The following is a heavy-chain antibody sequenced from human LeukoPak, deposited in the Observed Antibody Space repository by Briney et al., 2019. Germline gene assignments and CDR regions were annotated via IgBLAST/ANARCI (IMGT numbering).Heavy chain of an antibody. V-gene: IGHV4-30-4*01. CDR3: ARGFGDEYYYYGMDV. D-gene: IGHD3-10*01. CDR2: IHFSGST. Sequence: PSQTLSLTCTVSGGSISRGHYYWSWTRQPPGKGLEWIGYIHFSGSTYHNPSLKSRVTISVDTSKNQFSLKLSSVTAADTAVYYCARGFGDEYYYYGMDVWGQGTTVTVSS. CDR1: GGSISRGHYY. J-gene: IGHJ6*02.